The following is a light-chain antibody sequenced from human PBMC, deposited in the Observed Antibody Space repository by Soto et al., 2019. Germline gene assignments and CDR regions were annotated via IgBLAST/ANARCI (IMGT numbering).Light chain of an antibody. Sequence: EIVLPQSSGTLCLWAWEGGTLXVRASQSVSRKLAWYQQTRGQAPRLLIYGASTRATGVPARFSGSGSGTEFTLTISNLQSEDFAVYHCQQYDKWPRTFGQGTK. CDR1: QSVSRK. CDR3: QQYDKWPRT. CDR2: GAS. V-gene: IGKV3-15*01. J-gene: IGKJ1*01.